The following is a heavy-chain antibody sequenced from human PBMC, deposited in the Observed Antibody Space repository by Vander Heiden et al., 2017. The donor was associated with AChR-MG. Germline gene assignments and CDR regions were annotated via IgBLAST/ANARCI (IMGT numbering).Heavy chain of an antibody. V-gene: IGHV1-18*01. CDR1: GYTFTSYG. CDR2: ISGYNGKT. CDR3: ARDHSSRWFDY. Sequence: QSGAEVKKPGASVKVSCKASGYTFTSYGIGWVRQAPGQGLEWMGRISGYNGKTNYAEKIQGRVTMTTDKSTSTAYMELRSLRSDDTAVYYCARDHSSRWFDYWGQGTRVTVAS. D-gene: IGHD6-13*01. J-gene: IGHJ4*02.